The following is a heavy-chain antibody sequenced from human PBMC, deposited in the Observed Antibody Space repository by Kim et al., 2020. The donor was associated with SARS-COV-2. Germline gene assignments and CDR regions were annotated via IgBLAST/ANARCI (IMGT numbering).Heavy chain of an antibody. Sequence: SETLSLTCAVYGGSFSGYYWSWIRQPPGKGLEWIGEINHSGSTNYNPSLKSRVTISVDTSKNQFSLKLSSVTAADTAVYYCARVKGNVKLTGYAWFDPWGQGTLVTVSS. CDR3: ARVKGNVKLTGYAWFDP. D-gene: IGHD5-18*01. CDR1: GGSFSGYY. V-gene: IGHV4-34*01. J-gene: IGHJ5*02. CDR2: INHSGST.